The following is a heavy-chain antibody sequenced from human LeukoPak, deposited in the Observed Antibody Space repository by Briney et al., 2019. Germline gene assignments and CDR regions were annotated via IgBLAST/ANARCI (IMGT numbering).Heavy chain of an antibody. Sequence: GGSLRLSCAASGFTFSDYYMSWIRQAPGKGLECVSYISSSGSTIYYADSVKGRFTISRDNAKNSLYLQMNSLRAEDTAVYYCAREWEPRIAAAGTGVDYWGQGTLVTVSS. CDR3: AREWEPRIAAAGTGVDY. D-gene: IGHD6-13*01. V-gene: IGHV3-11*01. CDR1: GFTFSDYY. CDR2: ISSSGSTI. J-gene: IGHJ4*02.